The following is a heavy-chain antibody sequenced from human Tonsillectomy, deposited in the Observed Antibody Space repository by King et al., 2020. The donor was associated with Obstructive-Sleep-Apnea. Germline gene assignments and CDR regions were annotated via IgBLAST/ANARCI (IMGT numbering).Heavy chain of an antibody. D-gene: IGHD2-15*01. CDR2: AYYSGST. Sequence: QLQESGPGLVKPSETLSLTCTVSGGSVSSGGYYWSWIRQPPGKGLEWIGDAYYSGSTNYNPSLKCRVTISVDTSKNQFFLNLSSVTAADTAVSYWPRKTHTVVVVAAPPSWYFDLWGRGTLVTVSS. CDR1: GGSVSSGGYY. J-gene: IGHJ2*01. V-gene: IGHV4-61*08. CDR3: PRKTHTVVVVAAPPSWYFDL.